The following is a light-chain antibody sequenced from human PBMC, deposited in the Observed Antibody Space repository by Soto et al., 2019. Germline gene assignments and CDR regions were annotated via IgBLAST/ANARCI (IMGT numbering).Light chain of an antibody. Sequence: DIQMTQSPSSLSASVGDRVTITCRASQGINSWLAWYQQKPGKAPNLLIYAASSLQSGVPSRFSGSGSGTNYTLTISSLQPEDFATYYCQQANSLPLSFGQGTRLEIK. CDR1: QGINSW. J-gene: IGKJ5*01. V-gene: IGKV1-12*01. CDR2: AAS. CDR3: QQANSLPLS.